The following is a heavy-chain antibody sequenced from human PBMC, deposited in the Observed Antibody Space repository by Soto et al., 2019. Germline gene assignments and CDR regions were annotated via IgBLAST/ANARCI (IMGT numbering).Heavy chain of an antibody. J-gene: IGHJ4*02. D-gene: IGHD3-16*01. CDR2: IYYSGST. Sequence: QVQLQESGPGLVKPSETLSLTCTVSGGSISSYYWSWIRQPPGKGLEWIGYIYYSGSTNYNPSLKSRVTISVDTSKNPCSLKLSSVTAADTAVYSCASVWGYYFDYWGQGTLVTVSS. CDR3: ASVWGYYFDY. V-gene: IGHV4-59*01. CDR1: GGSISSYY.